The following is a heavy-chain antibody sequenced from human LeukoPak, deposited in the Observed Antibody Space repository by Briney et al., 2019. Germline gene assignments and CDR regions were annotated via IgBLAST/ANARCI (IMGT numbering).Heavy chain of an antibody. J-gene: IGHJ5*02. CDR2: INHSGST. Sequence: SETLSLTCAVYGGSFSGYYWSWIRQPPGNGLEWIGEINHSGSTNYNPSLKSRVTISVDTSKNQFSLKLRSVTAADTAVYYCASSGYCSGGSCYSGRWFDPWGQGTLVTVSS. CDR1: GGSFSGYY. V-gene: IGHV4-34*01. D-gene: IGHD2-15*01. CDR3: ASSGYCSGGSCYSGRWFDP.